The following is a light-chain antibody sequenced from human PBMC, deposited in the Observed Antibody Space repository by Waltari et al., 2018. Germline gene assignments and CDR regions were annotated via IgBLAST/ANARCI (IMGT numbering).Light chain of an antibody. CDR3: QQRTNWRERK. V-gene: IGKV3D-11*01. CDR2: DAS. CDR1: QRVGSS. J-gene: IGKJ5*01. Sequence: FLTPSPATLSLSPGERSPLSCRASQRVGSSLAWYQQKPGQAPRLLIYDASHRATGIPARFSGSGAGTDFTITSSSLEPEEWAGEDCQQRTNWRERKFGQGTRLEIK.